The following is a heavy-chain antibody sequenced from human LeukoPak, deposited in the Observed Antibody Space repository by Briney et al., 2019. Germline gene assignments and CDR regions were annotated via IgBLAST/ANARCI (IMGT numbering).Heavy chain of an antibody. CDR1: GGTFSSYA. Sequence: SVKVSCKASGGTFSSYAISWVRQAPGQGLEWMGGIIPIFGTANYAQKFQGRVTITADKSTSTAYMELSSMRSEDTAVYYCARARYCSGGSCYWTPYYYYGMDVWGKGTTVTVSS. V-gene: IGHV1-69*06. D-gene: IGHD2-15*01. J-gene: IGHJ6*04. CDR2: IIPIFGTA. CDR3: ARARYCSGGSCYWTPYYYYGMDV.